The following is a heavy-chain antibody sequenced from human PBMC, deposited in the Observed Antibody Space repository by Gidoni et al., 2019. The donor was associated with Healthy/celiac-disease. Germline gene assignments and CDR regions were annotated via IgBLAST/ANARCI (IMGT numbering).Heavy chain of an antibody. J-gene: IGHJ5*02. CDR1: GYPFTGYY. D-gene: IGHD2-15*01. Sequence: QVQLVQSGAEVKKPGASVKVSCKASGYPFTGYYMHWVRPAPGQGPEWMGWINPNSGGTNYAQKFQGRVTMTRDTSISTAYMELSRLRSDDTAVYYCARDVKLGYCSGGSCYSGLYDWFDPWGQGTLVTVSS. V-gene: IGHV1-2*02. CDR2: INPNSGGT. CDR3: ARDVKLGYCSGGSCYSGLYDWFDP.